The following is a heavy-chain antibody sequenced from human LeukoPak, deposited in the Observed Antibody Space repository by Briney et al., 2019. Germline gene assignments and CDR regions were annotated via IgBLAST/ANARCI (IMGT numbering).Heavy chain of an antibody. CDR3: ARTGSYYYHMDD. CDR2: ISYDGSNK. CDR1: GFTFSSYA. J-gene: IGHJ6*03. D-gene: IGHD3-10*01. V-gene: IGHV3-30-3*01. Sequence: GGSLRLSCAASGFTFSSYAMHWVRQAPGKGLEWVAVISYDGSNKYYAESVKGRFTISRDNSKNTLYLQMNSLRAEDTAVYYCARTGSYYYHMDDWGKGTTVTVSS.